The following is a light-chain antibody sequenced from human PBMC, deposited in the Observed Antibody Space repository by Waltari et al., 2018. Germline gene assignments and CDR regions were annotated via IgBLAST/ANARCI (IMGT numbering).Light chain of an antibody. V-gene: IGLV2-23*02. CDR3: CSYAGSSTFF. CDR2: DVS. J-gene: IGLJ1*01. CDR1: SSDVGGYNY. Sequence: QSALTQPASVSGSPGQSITISCTGTSSDVGGYNYVSWYHKHPGKAPKLMIYDVSKRPSGVSNRVSGSKSGNTASLTISGLQAEDEADYYCCSYAGSSTFFFGTGTKVTVL.